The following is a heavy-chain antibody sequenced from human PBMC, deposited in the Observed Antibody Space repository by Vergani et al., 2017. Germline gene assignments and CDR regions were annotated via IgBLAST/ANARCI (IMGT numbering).Heavy chain of an antibody. CDR3: AKFGSYSYYFYYYMDV. Sequence: EVQLLESGGGLVQPGGSLRLSCAASGFTFSSYAMSWVRQAPGKGLEWFSAISGSGGSTYYADSVKGRFTISRDNSKNTLYLQMNSLRAEDTAVYYGAKFGSYSYYFYYYMDVWGKGTTVTVSS. D-gene: IGHD1-26*01. J-gene: IGHJ6*03. CDR1: GFTFSSYA. CDR2: ISGSGGST. V-gene: IGHV3-23*01.